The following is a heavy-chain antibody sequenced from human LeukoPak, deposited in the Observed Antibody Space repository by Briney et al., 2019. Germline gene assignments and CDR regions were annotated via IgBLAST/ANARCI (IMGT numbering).Heavy chain of an antibody. CDR3: ARHRTRDGSTSFDY. J-gene: IGHJ4*02. CDR2: IYYSGNT. V-gene: IGHV4-39*01. CDR1: RRIIKKNSYY. Sequence: VCRRIIKKNSYYWGWVRQPPGKGLEWIGSIYYSGNTYYNPSLKSRVTISVDTSKNQFSLKLSSVTAADTAVYYCARHRTRDGSTSFDYWGQGTLVTVSS. D-gene: IGHD5-24*01.